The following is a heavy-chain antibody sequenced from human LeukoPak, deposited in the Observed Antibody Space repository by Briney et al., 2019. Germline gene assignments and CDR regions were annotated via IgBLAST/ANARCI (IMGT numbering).Heavy chain of an antibody. J-gene: IGHJ4*02. V-gene: IGHV1-2*02. CDR2: IHPGRGDT. CDR1: GYTFTDHY. D-gene: IGHD7-27*01. Sequence: ASVTVSFTSLGYTFTDHYLHWLRQARGQGREGMGWIHPGRGDTNIAHKFQGRVSLTRDMSISTAYIELRRLTSDDTAVYYCARDHNWGPDYWGQGTLVSVSS. CDR3: ARDHNWGPDY.